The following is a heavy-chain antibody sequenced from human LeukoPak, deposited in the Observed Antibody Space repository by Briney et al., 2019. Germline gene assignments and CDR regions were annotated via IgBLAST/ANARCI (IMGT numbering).Heavy chain of an antibody. D-gene: IGHD2-8*01. J-gene: IGHJ4*02. Sequence: PGRSLRLSCAASGFTFDDYAMHWVRQAPGKGLEWVSGISWNSGSIGYADSVKGRFTISRDNAKNTLYLQMNSLRAEDTAVYYCARGAHVLMVYAPFDYWGQGTLVTVSS. CDR1: GFTFDDYA. CDR2: ISWNSGSI. V-gene: IGHV3-9*01. CDR3: ARGAHVLMVYAPFDY.